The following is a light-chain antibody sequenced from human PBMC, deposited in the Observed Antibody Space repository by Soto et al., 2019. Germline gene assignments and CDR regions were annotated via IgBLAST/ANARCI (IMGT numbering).Light chain of an antibody. CDR1: QSISSW. J-gene: IGKJ4*01. CDR2: KAS. CDR3: QQYNSYPV. V-gene: IGKV1-5*03. Sequence: DIQMTQSPSTLSASVGDRVTITCRASQSISSWLAWYQQKPGKAPKLLIYKASSLESGVPSRFSGSGSGTEFTLTISSLQPDDFATYYCQQYNSYPVFGGGTKVEIK.